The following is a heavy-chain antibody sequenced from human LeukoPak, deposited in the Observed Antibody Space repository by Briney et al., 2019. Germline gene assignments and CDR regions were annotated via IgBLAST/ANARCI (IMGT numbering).Heavy chain of an antibody. Sequence: GGTLRLSCAASGFTFSSYGMSWVRQAPGKGLEWVSAISGSGGSTYYADSVKGRFTISRDNSKNRLYLQMNSLRAEDTAVYYCAKHGLPLVVISAPLDYWGQGTLVTVAS. CDR3: AKHGLPLVVISAPLDY. CDR1: GFTFSSYG. J-gene: IGHJ4*02. CDR2: ISGSGGST. V-gene: IGHV3-23*01. D-gene: IGHD2-15*01.